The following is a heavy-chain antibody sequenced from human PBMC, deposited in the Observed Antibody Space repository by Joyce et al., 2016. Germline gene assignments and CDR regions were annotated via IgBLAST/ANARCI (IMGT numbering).Heavy chain of an antibody. CDR2: MWSDGNNK. D-gene: IGHD2-15*01. J-gene: IGHJ6*02. CDR3: ARGLRCSGANCYPAPLYYYYGMDV. CDR1: GFTLSTYG. V-gene: IGHV3-33*01. Sequence: GGSLRPSCAASGFTLSTYGIHWVRQSPGKGLGWVAIMWSDGNNKYYADSVKGRFTISRDTSKNTLYLQMDSLRAEDTGLYYCARGLRCSGANCYPAPLYYYYGMDVWGQGTTVAVSS.